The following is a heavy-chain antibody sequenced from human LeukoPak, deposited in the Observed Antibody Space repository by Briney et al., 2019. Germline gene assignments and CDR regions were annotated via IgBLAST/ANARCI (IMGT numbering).Heavy chain of an antibody. Sequence: GGSLRLSCAASGFAFSSYWMHWVRQVPGKGLVWVSRINTDGTSTNYTDSVKGRFTISRDNAKNTLYLQMNSLRAEDTAVYYCAGGYGGYIYWGQGTLVTVSS. CDR2: INTDGTST. V-gene: IGHV3-74*01. D-gene: IGHD5-12*01. CDR3: AGGYGGYIY. CDR1: GFAFSSYW. J-gene: IGHJ4*02.